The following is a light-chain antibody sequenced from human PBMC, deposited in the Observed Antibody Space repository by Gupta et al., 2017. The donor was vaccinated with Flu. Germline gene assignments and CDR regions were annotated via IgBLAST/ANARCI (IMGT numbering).Light chain of an antibody. V-gene: IGKV3-20*01. CDR3: QQYGSSPPHT. Sequence: IVLPQSPGTLPLSPGERATLSCRASQSVSSSYLAWYQQKHGQAPRLLIYGASSRATGIPDRFSGSGSGKEVTLTITRLEHEDLAVYYCQQYGSSPPHTFGQGTKLEIK. CDR2: GAS. CDR1: QSVSSSY. J-gene: IGKJ2*01.